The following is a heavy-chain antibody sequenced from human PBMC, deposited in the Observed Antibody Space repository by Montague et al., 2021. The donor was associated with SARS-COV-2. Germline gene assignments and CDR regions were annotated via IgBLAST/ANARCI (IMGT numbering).Heavy chain of an antibody. CDR1: GGSISSYY. CDR2: IYYSGST. Sequence: SETLSLTRTVSGGSISSYYWSWIRQPPGKGLEWIGYIYYSGSTNYNPSLKSRVTISVDTSKNQFSLKLSSVTAADTAVYYCARGSHYYDSSGYYFDYWGQGTLVTVSS. CDR3: ARGSHYYDSSGYYFDY. V-gene: IGHV4-59*01. D-gene: IGHD3-22*01. J-gene: IGHJ4*02.